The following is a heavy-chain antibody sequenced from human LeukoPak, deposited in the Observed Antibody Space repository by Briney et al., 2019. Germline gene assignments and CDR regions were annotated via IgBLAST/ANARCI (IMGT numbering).Heavy chain of an antibody. CDR1: GGSISSGGYY. J-gene: IGHJ6*02. D-gene: IGHD4-23*01. V-gene: IGHV4-31*03. CDR3: ARLPIYGGNLTYYYYGMDV. Sequence: SETLSLTCTVSGGSISSGGYYWSWIRQHPGKGLEWIGYIYYSGSTYYNPSLKSRVTISVDTSKNQFSLKLSSVTAADTAVYYCARLPIYGGNLTYYYYGMDVWGQGTTVTVSS. CDR2: IYYSGST.